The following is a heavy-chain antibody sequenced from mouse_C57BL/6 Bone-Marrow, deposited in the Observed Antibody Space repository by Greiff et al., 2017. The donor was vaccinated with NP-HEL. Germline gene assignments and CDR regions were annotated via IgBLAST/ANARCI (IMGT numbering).Heavy chain of an antibody. CDR2: ISSGGSYT. D-gene: IGHD2-3*01. J-gene: IGHJ3*01. V-gene: IGHV5-6*01. CDR1: GFTFSSYG. CDR3: ARLLYDGYYFFAY. Sequence: EVKVVESGGDLVKPGGSLKLSCAASGFTFSSYGMSWVRQTPDKRLEWVATISSGGSYTYYPDSVKGRFTISRDNAKNTLYLQMSSLKSEDTAMYYCARLLYDGYYFFAYWGQGTLVTFSA.